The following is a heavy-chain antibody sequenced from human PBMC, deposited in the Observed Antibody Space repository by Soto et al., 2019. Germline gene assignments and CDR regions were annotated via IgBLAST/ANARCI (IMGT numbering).Heavy chain of an antibody. V-gene: IGHV4-31*03. Sequence: SETLSLTCTVSGGSISSCGYYWSWIRQHPGKGLEWIGYIYYSGSTYYNPSLKSRVTISVDTSKNQLSLKLSSVTAADTAVYYCARAPSGYDSWFDPWGQGTLVTVS. CDR2: IYYSGST. D-gene: IGHD5-12*01. CDR1: GGSISSCGYY. J-gene: IGHJ5*02. CDR3: ARAPSGYDSWFDP.